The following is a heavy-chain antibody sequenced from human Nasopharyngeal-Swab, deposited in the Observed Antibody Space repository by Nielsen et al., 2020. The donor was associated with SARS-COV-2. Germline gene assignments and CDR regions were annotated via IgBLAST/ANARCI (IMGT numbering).Heavy chain of an antibody. CDR1: GYTFTSYD. Sequence: ASVKVSCKASGYTFTSYDINWVRQATGQGLEWMGWMNPNSGNTGYAQKFQGRVTMTRNTSISTAYMELSSLRSEDTAVYYCARAGAADCSSTSCYAGVSWDYGMDVWGQGTTVTVSS. CDR3: ARAGAADCSSTSCYAGVSWDYGMDV. J-gene: IGHJ6*02. CDR2: MNPNSGNT. V-gene: IGHV1-8*01. D-gene: IGHD2-2*01.